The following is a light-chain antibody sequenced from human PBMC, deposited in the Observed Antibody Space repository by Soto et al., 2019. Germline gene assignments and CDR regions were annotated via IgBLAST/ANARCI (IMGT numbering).Light chain of an antibody. CDR2: GAS. J-gene: IGKJ5*01. Sequence: EIVLTQSPGTLSLSPGERATLSCRASQSFSSTYLAWYQQKPGQAPRVLIYGASMRAAGIPARFSGSGSGTAFTLTINSLQPEDFALYTCQQYTNWPLNTFGQGTRLEIK. CDR1: QSFSSTY. V-gene: IGKV3-20*01. CDR3: QQYTNWPLNT.